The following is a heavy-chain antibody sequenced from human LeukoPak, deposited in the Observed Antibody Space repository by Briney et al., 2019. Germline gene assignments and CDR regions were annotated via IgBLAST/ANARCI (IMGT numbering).Heavy chain of an antibody. J-gene: IGHJ2*01. CDR3: ARVYYSSSYYYWYFDL. V-gene: IGHV4-39*07. CDR1: GGSISSRSYY. CDR2: IHYSGST. Sequence: SGTLSLTCTVSGGSISSRSYYWGWIRQPPGKGLEWIGSIHYSGSTNYNPSLKSRVTISVDTSKNQFSLKLSSVTAADTAVYYCARVYYSSSYYYWYFDLWGRGTLDTVS. D-gene: IGHD6-13*01.